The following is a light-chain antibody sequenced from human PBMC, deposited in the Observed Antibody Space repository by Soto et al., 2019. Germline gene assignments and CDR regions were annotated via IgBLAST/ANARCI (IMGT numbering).Light chain of an antibody. V-gene: IGLV1-40*01. CDR1: NSTIGAGYD. Sequence: QSVLTQPPSVSGAPGQRVTISCTGSNSTIGAGYDVHWYQHLPGAAPKLLIYGNTNRPSGVPDRFSGSQSDTSSSLAITGLQAEDEADYYCQSYDRSLNDFVFGTGTKVTVL. CDR2: GNT. CDR3: QSYDRSLNDFV. J-gene: IGLJ1*01.